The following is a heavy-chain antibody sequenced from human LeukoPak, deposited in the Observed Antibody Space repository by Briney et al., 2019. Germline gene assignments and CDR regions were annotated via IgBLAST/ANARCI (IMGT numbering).Heavy chain of an antibody. Sequence: SETLSLTCTVSGGSVSKTDNYWGCPRQRPGKGLEWVANVDYTSNTYCNPSIRSRVTMSVATSKNQLSLNMSSVTATDTAVYFCVRLSKGRYFDYIFDYWGQGTLVTVSS. CDR2: VDYTSNT. CDR1: GGSVSKTDNY. D-gene: IGHD3-9*01. J-gene: IGHJ4*02. CDR3: VRLSKGRYFDYIFDY. V-gene: IGHV4-39*01.